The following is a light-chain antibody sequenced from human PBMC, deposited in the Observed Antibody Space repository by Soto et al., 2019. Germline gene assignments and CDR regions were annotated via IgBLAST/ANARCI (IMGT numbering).Light chain of an antibody. J-gene: IGKJ1*01. Sequence: EIVLTQSPGTLSLSPGERATLSCRTSQSVSSNYLAWYQQKPGQAPGLLIYGASSRATGIPDRFSGSGSGTDFTLTIMRLEPEDFAVYYCQQYGSSYPWTFGQGTKVDIK. CDR2: GAS. CDR3: QQYGSSYPWT. V-gene: IGKV3-20*01. CDR1: QSVSSNY.